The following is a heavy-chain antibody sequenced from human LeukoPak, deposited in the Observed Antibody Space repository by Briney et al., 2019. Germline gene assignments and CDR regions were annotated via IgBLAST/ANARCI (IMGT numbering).Heavy chain of an antibody. J-gene: IGHJ4*02. CDR3: ASVYGEMATMLTDY. D-gene: IGHD5-24*01. CDR1: GYTFTSYA. V-gene: IGHV7-4-1*02. Sequence: ASVKVSCEASGYTFTSYAMNGVRQAPGQGRECMGWSNTNTGDPTYAQGFTGRFVFSLDTSVSTAYLQISSLKAEDTAVYYCASVYGEMATMLTDYWGQGPLVTVSS. CDR2: SNTNTGDP.